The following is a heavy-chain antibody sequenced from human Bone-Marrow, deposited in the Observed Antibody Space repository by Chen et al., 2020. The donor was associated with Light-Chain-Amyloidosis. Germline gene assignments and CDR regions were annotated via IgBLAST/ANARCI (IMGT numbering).Heavy chain of an antibody. CDR2: IYPDESDA. CDR3: ARRRDGYNFDY. V-gene: IGHV5-51*01. Sequence: EQSGQEVKKPGESLKISCKGSGYTFPNYWIGWVRQKPGKGLEWRGVIYPDESDARYSPSFEGQVTISADKSITTAYLQWRSLKASDTAMYYCARRRDGYNFDYWGQGTLVTVSS. D-gene: IGHD5-12*01. CDR1: GYTFPNYW. J-gene: IGHJ4*02.